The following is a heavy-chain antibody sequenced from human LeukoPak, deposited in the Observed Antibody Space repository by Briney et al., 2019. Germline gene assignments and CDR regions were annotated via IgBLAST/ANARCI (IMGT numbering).Heavy chain of an antibody. CDR2: ISSSGSTI. V-gene: IGHV3-48*03. D-gene: IGHD2-15*01. CDR3: AREFCSGGSCRAAFDI. CDR1: GFTFSSFE. Sequence: GGSLRLSCAASGFTFSSFEMNWVRQAPGKGLEWVSYISSSGSTIYYADSVKGRFTISRDNAKNSLYLQMNSLRAEDTAVYYCAREFCSGGSCRAAFDIWGQGTMVTVSS. J-gene: IGHJ3*02.